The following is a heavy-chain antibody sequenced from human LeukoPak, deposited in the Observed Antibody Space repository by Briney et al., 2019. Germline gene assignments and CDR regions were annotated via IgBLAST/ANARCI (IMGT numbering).Heavy chain of an antibody. CDR2: IYSGGST. Sequence: GGSLRLSCAASGFTVSSNYMSWVRQAPGKGLEWVSVIYSGGSTYYADSVKGRFTISRDNSKNTLYLQMNSLRAEDTAVYYCARGKGLANYYYYGMDVWGQGTTVTVSS. CDR3: ARGKGLANYYYYGMDV. D-gene: IGHD6-19*01. CDR1: GFTVSSNY. V-gene: IGHV3-66*01. J-gene: IGHJ6*02.